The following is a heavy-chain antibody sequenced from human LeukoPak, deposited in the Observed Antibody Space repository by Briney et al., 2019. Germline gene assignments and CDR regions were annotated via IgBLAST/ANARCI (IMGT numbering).Heavy chain of an antibody. J-gene: IGHJ1*01. CDR3: ARDGYSSGWSSAEYFQH. Sequence: ASVKVSCKASGYTFTSYYMHWVRQAPGQGLEWMGIINPSGGSTSYAQKFQGRVTMTRDTSTSTVYMELSSLRSEDTAVYYCARDGYSSGWSSAEYFQHWGQGTLVTVSS. D-gene: IGHD6-19*01. CDR2: INPSGGST. CDR1: GYTFTSYY. V-gene: IGHV1-46*01.